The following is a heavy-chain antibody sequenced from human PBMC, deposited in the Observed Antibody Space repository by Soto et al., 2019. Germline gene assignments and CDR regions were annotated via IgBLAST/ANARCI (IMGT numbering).Heavy chain of an antibody. D-gene: IGHD3-10*01. V-gene: IGHV1-3*01. CDR2: INAGNGNT. J-gene: IGHJ6*02. Sequence: ASVKVSCKASGYTFTSYAMHWVRQAPGQRLEWMGWINAGNGNTKYSQKFQGRVTITRDTSASTAYMEPSSLRSEDTAVYYCARDQVRGDSNHHHPGYYYGMDVWGQGTTVTVSS. CDR1: GYTFTSYA. CDR3: ARDQVRGDSNHHHPGYYYGMDV.